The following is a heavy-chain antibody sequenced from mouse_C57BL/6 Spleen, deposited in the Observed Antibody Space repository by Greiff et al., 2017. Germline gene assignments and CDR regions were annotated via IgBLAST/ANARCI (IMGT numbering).Heavy chain of an antibody. J-gene: IGHJ4*01. CDR3: ARCPYYYGTYAMDY. CDR1: GFTFTDYY. V-gene: IGHV7-3*01. Sequence: EMQLVESGGGLVQPGGSLSLSCAASGFTFTDYYMSWVRQPPGKALEWLGFIRNKANGYTTEYGASVKGRFTISRDNSQSILYLQMNALRAEDSATYYCARCPYYYGTYAMDYWGQGTSVTVSS. D-gene: IGHD1-1*01. CDR2: IRNKANGYTT.